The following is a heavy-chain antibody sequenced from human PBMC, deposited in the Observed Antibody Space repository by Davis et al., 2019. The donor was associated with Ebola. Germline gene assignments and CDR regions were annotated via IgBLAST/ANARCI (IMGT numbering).Heavy chain of an antibody. J-gene: IGHJ4*02. V-gene: IGHV1-69*13. Sequence: SVKVSCKASGGTFSSYAISWVRQAPGQGLEWMGGIIPIFGTANYAQKFQGRVTITADESTSTAYMELSSLRSEDTAVYYCAREGDSSGYLLDYWGQGTLVTVSS. CDR3: AREGDSSGYLLDY. D-gene: IGHD3-22*01. CDR2: IIPIFGTA. CDR1: GGTFSSYA.